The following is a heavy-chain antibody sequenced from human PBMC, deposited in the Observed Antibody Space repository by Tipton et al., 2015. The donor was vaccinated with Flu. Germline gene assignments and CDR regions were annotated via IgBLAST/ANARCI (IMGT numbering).Heavy chain of an antibody. CDR3: ARGPRITIFGVVIRSFNY. D-gene: IGHD3-3*01. V-gene: IGHV4-34*01. Sequence: LRLSCADYGGSFSGYYWSWIRQPPGKGLEWIGEINHSGSTNYNPSLKSRVTISVDTSKNQFSLKLSSVTAADTAVYYCARGPRITIFGVVIRSFNYWGQGTLVTVSS. CDR1: GGSFSGYY. J-gene: IGHJ4*02. CDR2: INHSGST.